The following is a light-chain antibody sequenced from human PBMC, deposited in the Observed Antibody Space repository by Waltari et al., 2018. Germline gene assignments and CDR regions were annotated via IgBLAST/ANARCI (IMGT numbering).Light chain of an antibody. CDR3: AAWDDTLKGL. CDR1: RSNIRSNP. J-gene: IGLJ3*02. CDR2: NDD. Sequence: QSVLTQPPSSSGAPGQRVTLSCFRGRSNIRSNPVNWYQQFQGTAPKLLMFNDDQRASGVPGRFSGSRSVTSASLAISGLQSEDEATYYCAAWDDTLKGLFGGGTTLTVL. V-gene: IGLV1-44*01.